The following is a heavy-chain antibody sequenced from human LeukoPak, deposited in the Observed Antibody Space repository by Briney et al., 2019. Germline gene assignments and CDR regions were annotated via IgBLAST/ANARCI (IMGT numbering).Heavy chain of an antibody. Sequence: GESLKISCKGSGYSFTSYWIGWVRQMPGKGLEWMGIIYPGDSDTRYSPSFQGQVIISADKSISTAYLQWSSLRASDTAMYYCASRPYYDSSGYYYYTEYFQHWGQGTLVTVSS. CDR3: ASRPYYDSSGYYYYTEYFQH. J-gene: IGHJ1*01. CDR1: GYSFTSYW. V-gene: IGHV5-51*01. CDR2: IYPGDSDT. D-gene: IGHD3-22*01.